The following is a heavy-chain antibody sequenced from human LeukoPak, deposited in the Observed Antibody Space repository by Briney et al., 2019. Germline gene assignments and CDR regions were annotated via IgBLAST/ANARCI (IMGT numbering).Heavy chain of an antibody. CDR2: IYYSGST. V-gene: IGHV4-59*01. CDR3: AREGRNDAFDI. J-gene: IGHJ3*02. Sequence: SETLSLTCTVSGNSMTRYYWNWIRQPPGKGLEWIGYIYYSGSTNYNPSLKSRVTISVDTSKNQFSLRLNSVTPADTAVYYCAREGRNDAFDIWGQGTMVTVSS. CDR1: GNSMTRYY.